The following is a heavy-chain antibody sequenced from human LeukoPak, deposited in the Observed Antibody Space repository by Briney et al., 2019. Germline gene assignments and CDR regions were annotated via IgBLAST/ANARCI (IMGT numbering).Heavy chain of an antibody. D-gene: IGHD3-10*01. CDR2: INPKTDVT. V-gene: IGHV1-2*02. J-gene: IGHJ4*02. CDR3: ARDHVSGKDDRNFDY. CDR1: GYRFNDYY. Sequence: ASVKVSCKASGYRFNDYYMFWIRQAPGQGIEWVGWINPKTDVTSYAQKFQGRVTVTTDTSISTLYMELNSLISDDTAVYYCARDHVSGKDDRNFDYWGQGTLVTVSS.